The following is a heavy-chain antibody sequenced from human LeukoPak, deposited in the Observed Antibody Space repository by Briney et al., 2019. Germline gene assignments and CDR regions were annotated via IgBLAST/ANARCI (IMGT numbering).Heavy chain of an antibody. CDR1: GYTFTGYY. D-gene: IGHD3-22*01. V-gene: IGHV1-2*02. CDR3: ARDADSSGYPHY. J-gene: IGHJ4*02. Sequence: GASVKVSCKASGYTFTGYYMHWVRQAPGQGLKWMGWINPNSGGTNYAQKFQGRVTMTRDTSISTAYMELSRLRSDDTAVYYCARDADSSGYPHYWGQGTLVTVSS. CDR2: INPNSGGT.